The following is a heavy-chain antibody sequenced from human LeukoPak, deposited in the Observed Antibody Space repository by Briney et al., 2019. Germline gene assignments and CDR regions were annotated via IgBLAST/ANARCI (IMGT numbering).Heavy chain of an antibody. CDR1: GGSMSSYY. V-gene: IGHV4-4*07. J-gene: IGHJ6*03. CDR3: ARSVEGYCSGGSCYSYYYYMDV. D-gene: IGHD2-15*01. Sequence: SETLSLTCTVSGGSMSSYYWSWIRQPAGKGQEWIGRINTSGSTNYNPSLKSRVTISVDTSKNQFSLKLSSVTAADTAVYYCARSVEGYCSGGSCYSYYYYMDVWGKGTTVTVSS. CDR2: INTSGST.